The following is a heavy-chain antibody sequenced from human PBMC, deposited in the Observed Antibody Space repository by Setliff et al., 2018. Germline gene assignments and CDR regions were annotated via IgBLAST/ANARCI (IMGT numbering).Heavy chain of an antibody. D-gene: IGHD3-22*01. CDR3: ARDSRNYYDSSGYPIDAFDI. V-gene: IGHV4-59*01. J-gene: IGHJ3*02. CDR2: IYYSGST. CDR1: GGSIRSYY. Sequence: SETLSLTCTVSGGSIRSYYWSWIRHPPGKGLEWIGYIYYSGSTNYNPSLKSRVTISVDTSKNQFSLKLSSVTAADTAVYYCARDSRNYYDSSGYPIDAFDIWGQGTMVTVSS.